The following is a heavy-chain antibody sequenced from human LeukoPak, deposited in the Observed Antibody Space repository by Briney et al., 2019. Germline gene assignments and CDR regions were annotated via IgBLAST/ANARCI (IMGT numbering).Heavy chain of an antibody. CDR1: GFTFTSYD. J-gene: IGHJ4*02. CDR2: ISGSGDRT. CDR3: AKVPQPDYYFDS. Sequence: GGSLRLSCAASGFTFTSYDMSWVRQAPGKGLEWVSSISGSGDRTIYADSARGRLIISRDKSKNTLYLQMSSLRAEDTAVYYCAKVPQPDYYFDSWGQGSLVTVSS. V-gene: IGHV3-23*01.